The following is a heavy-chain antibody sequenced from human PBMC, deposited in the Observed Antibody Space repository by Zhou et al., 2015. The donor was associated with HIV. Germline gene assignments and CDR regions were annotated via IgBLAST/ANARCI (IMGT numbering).Heavy chain of an antibody. Sequence: QVQLVQSGTEVKRPGSSVKVSCKASGNTFSGSDISWVRQAPGQGLEWMGRFIPMFDIENHAQKFRGRLTLSADKSTGAAYMELSSLRSDDTAVYYCARVGSTVGWYFDLWGRGTLVTVSS. CDR3: ARVGSTVGWYFDL. CDR2: FIPMFDIE. J-gene: IGHJ2*01. CDR1: GNTFSGSD. D-gene: IGHD4-23*01. V-gene: IGHV1-69*09.